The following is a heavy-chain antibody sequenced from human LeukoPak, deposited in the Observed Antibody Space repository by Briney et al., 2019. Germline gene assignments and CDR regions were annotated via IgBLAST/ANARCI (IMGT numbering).Heavy chain of an antibody. J-gene: IGHJ3*02. CDR1: GGSISSYY. V-gene: IGHV4-59*01. CDR3: ARMGPYDAFDI. CDR2: IYYSGST. Sequence: SETLSLTCTVSGGSISSYYWSWIRQPPGKRLEWIGYIYYSGSTNYNPSLKSRVTISVDTSKNQFSLKLSSVTAADTAVYYCARMGPYDAFDIWGQGTMVTVSS. D-gene: IGHD3-16*01.